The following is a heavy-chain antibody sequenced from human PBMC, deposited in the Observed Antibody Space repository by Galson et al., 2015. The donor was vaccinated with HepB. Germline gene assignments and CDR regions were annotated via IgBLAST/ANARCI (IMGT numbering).Heavy chain of an antibody. Sequence: SVKVSCKASGGTFSSYAISWVRQAPGQGLEWMGGTIPIFGTANYAQKFQGRVTITADESTSTAYMELSSLRSEDTAVYYCAREGTYSSSPEVNFDYWGQGTLVTVSS. V-gene: IGHV1-69*13. CDR3: AREGTYSSSPEVNFDY. CDR1: GGTFSSYA. J-gene: IGHJ4*02. D-gene: IGHD6-6*01. CDR2: TIPIFGTA.